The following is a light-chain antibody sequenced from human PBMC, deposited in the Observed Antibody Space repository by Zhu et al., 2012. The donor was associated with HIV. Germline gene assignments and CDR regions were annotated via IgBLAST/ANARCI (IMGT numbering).Light chain of an antibody. CDR1: QSVSSN. Sequence: ATLSCRASQSVSSNLAWYQQKRGQPPRLLXYDASTRAPGIPARFSGGGSGTEYTLTIDGLQSDDFAVYYCQQYTNWPDTFGQGTKVEIK. CDR3: QQYTNWPDT. V-gene: IGKV3-15*01. CDR2: DAS. J-gene: IGKJ2*01.